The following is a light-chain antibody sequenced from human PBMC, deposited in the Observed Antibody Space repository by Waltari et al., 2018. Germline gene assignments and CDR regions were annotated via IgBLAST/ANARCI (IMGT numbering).Light chain of an antibody. CDR2: DAS. CDR1: QTVSRY. J-gene: IGKJ2*01. CDR3: QQSSNWLYT. V-gene: IGKV3-11*01. Sequence: EIVLTQSPPTLSLSPGERATPSCRASQTVSRYLAWNQQNPGQAPSLLFYDASNRATGLPARFSGSGAETDFSHTISSIGPEDFAVYYCQQSSNWLYTFGQGTKLEIK.